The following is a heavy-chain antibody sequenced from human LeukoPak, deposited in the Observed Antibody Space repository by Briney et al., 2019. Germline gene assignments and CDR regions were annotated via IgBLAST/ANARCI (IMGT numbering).Heavy chain of an antibody. V-gene: IGHV3-11*01. J-gene: IGHJ6*02. CDR3: ARDQYSSSWDPSRYYGMDV. CDR2: ISSSGSTI. Sequence: GGSLRLSCAASGFTFSDYYMSWIRQAPGKGLEWVSYISSSGSTIYYADSVKGRFTISRDNAKNSLYLQMNSLRAEDAAVYYCARDQYSSSWDPSRYYGMDVWGQGTTVTVSS. CDR1: GFTFSDYY. D-gene: IGHD6-13*01.